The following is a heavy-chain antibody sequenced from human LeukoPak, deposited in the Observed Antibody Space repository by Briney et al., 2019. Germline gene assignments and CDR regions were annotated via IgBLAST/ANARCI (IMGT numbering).Heavy chain of an antibody. Sequence: EPSETLSLTCTVSGGSFSSGGYSWTWIRQHPGKGLEWIGYTYYSGSSYYNPSLKSRVSISVDTSKNQFSLRLSSVTAADTAVYYCARMGGGLDYWGQGTLVTVSS. CDR1: GGSFSSGGYS. J-gene: IGHJ4*02. V-gene: IGHV4-31*03. CDR3: ARMGGGLDY. CDR2: TYYSGSS. D-gene: IGHD3-16*01.